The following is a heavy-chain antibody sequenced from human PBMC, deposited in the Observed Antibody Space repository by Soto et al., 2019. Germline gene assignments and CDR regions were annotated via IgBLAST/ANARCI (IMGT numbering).Heavy chain of an antibody. V-gene: IGHV4-31*03. CDR1: GHSLSSGGYY. D-gene: IGHD6-19*01. Sequence: PSETLSLTCTVSGHSLSSGGYYWSWIRQHPGKGLEWVGYIYFTETTFYNPSLKSRLAISVDTSKNQFSLKLISVTAAATAVYYCARDWVSSGCHNWGQGVLVTVSS. CDR2: IYFTETT. J-gene: IGHJ4*02. CDR3: ARDWVSSGCHN.